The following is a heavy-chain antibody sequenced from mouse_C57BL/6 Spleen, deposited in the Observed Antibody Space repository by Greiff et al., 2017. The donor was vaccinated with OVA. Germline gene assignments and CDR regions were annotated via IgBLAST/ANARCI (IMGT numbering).Heavy chain of an antibody. V-gene: IGHV1-69*01. CDR3: ARYGSSIYYAMDY. J-gene: IGHJ4*01. D-gene: IGHD1-1*01. Sequence: QVQLQQPGAELVMPGASVKLSCKASGYTFTSYWMHWVKQRPGQGLEWIGEIDPSDSYTNYNQKFKGKSTLTVDKSSSTAYMQLSSLTSEDSAVYYGARYGSSIYYAMDYWGQGTSVTVSS. CDR2: IDPSDSYT. CDR1: GYTFTSYW.